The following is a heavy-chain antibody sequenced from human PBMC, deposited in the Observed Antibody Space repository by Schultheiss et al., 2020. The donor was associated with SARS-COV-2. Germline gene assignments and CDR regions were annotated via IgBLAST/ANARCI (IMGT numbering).Heavy chain of an antibody. CDR3: ARGLPGMVYYYYMDV. V-gene: IGHV3-7*01. CDR1: GFTFSSYA. D-gene: IGHD3-10*01. CDR2: IKQDGSEK. Sequence: GGSLRLSCAASGFTFSSYAMNWVRQAPGKGLEWVANIKQDGSEKYYVDSVKGRFTISRDNAKNSLYLQMNSLRAEDTAVYYCARGLPGMVYYYYMDVWGKGTTVTVSS. J-gene: IGHJ6*03.